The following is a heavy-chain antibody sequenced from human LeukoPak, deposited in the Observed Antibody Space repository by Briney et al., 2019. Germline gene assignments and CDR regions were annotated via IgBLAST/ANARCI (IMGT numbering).Heavy chain of an antibody. Sequence: GRSLRLSCAASGFTFSSYSMNWVRQAPGKGLEWVSSISSSSSYIYYADSVKGRFTISRDNAKNSLYLQMNSLRAEDTAVYYCARGEPDDAFDIWGQGTMVTVSS. V-gene: IGHV3-21*01. CDR2: ISSSSSYI. CDR1: GFTFSSYS. D-gene: IGHD1-14*01. J-gene: IGHJ3*02. CDR3: ARGEPDDAFDI.